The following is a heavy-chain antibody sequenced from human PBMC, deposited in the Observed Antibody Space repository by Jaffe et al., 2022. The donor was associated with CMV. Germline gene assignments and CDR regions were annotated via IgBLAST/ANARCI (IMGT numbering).Heavy chain of an antibody. D-gene: IGHD6-13*01. Sequence: EVQLVESGGGLVQPGGSLRLSCAASGFTFSSYWMSWVRQAPGKGLEWVANIKQDGSEKYYVDSVKGRFTISRDNAKNSLYLQMNSLRAEDTAVYYCAIQAAGTPAARGWFDPWGQGTLVTVSS. CDR2: IKQDGSEK. CDR1: GFTFSSYW. J-gene: IGHJ5*02. V-gene: IGHV3-7*01. CDR3: AIQAAGTPAARGWFDP.